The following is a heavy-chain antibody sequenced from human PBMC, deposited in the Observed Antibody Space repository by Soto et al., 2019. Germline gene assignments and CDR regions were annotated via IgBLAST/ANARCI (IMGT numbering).Heavy chain of an antibody. CDR2: IYYSGTT. Sequence: PSETLSLTCTVSGGSISSSSYYWGWIRQPPGKGLEWIATIYYSGTTYYNPSLKSRVTISVDTSKNQFSLKLNSVTAADTAVYYCARLVRYYDILTGYSPAYFDYWGQGTLVTVSS. J-gene: IGHJ4*02. CDR3: ARLVRYYDILTGYSPAYFDY. V-gene: IGHV4-39*01. D-gene: IGHD3-9*01. CDR1: GGSISSSSYY.